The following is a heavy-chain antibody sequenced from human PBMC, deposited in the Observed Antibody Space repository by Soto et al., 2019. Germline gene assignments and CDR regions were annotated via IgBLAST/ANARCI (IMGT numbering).Heavy chain of an antibody. CDR1: GFTFSSYW. Sequence: GGSLRLSCAASGFTFSSYWMHWVRQVPGKGLVWVSHIDSDGNTTTYADSVKGRFTISRDNAKNTVYLQMNSLRAEDTAVYYCVRDDVGVGIDYWGLGTLVTVSS. CDR3: VRDDVGVGIDY. CDR2: IDSDGNTT. V-gene: IGHV3-74*03. J-gene: IGHJ4*02. D-gene: IGHD1-26*01.